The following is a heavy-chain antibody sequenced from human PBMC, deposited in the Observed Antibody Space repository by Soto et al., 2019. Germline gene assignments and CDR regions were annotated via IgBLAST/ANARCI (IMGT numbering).Heavy chain of an antibody. Sequence: KSSETLSLTCTVSGGSISSGGYYWSWIRQHPGKGLEWIGYIYYSGSTYYNPSLKSRVTISVDTSKNQFSLKLSSVTAADTAVYYCARDHAYGDYEGGFDYWGQGTLVTVSS. CDR2: IYYSGST. J-gene: IGHJ4*02. V-gene: IGHV4-31*03. CDR3: ARDHAYGDYEGGFDY. D-gene: IGHD4-17*01. CDR1: GGSISSGGYY.